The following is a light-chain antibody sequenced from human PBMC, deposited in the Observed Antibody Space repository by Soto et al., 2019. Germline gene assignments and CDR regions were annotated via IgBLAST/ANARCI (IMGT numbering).Light chain of an antibody. CDR1: DRPLHSHGNNY. Sequence: EIVMTQSPPSLTVTPGEPASISSRSSDRPLHSHGNNYLDWYLQKPEQSPQLLIYLSFNRAYGVPDSVSGSGAGTDFTMKISRVEAEDVGVYYCMQALETPYTFGQGTKLEIK. V-gene: IGKV2-28*01. CDR3: MQALETPYT. CDR2: LSF. J-gene: IGKJ2*01.